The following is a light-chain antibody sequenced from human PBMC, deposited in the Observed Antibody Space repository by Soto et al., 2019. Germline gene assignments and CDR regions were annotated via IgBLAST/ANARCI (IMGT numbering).Light chain of an antibody. Sequence: DIQLSQSPSFLSASVGDRVTITCRASQGISNYLAWYQRKPGKAPKLLISTASILQSGVPSRFSGRGSGTEFTLTISSLQPEDFATYSGQQLTSYPITFGQGTRLEI. CDR3: QQLTSYPIT. J-gene: IGKJ5*01. CDR1: QGISNY. CDR2: TAS. V-gene: IGKV1-9*01.